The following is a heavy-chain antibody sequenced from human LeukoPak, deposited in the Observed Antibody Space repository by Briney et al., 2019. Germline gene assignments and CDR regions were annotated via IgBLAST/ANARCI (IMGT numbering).Heavy chain of an antibody. V-gene: IGHV1-69*05. CDR2: IIPMFAPA. CDR3: ARGAHSGSYSSWFHP. CDR1: GGTFNSYA. D-gene: IGHD3-10*01. Sequence: GSSVTVSCKASGGTFNSYAITWVRQAPGQGLEWMGGIIPMFAPARYAQNFQGRVTITTDESTSTAYMELSSLKSEDTAVYYCARGAHSGSYSSWFHPWGQGTLVTVSS. J-gene: IGHJ5*02.